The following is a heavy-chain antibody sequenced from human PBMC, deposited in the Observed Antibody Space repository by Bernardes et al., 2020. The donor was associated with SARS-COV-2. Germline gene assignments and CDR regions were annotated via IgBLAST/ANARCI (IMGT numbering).Heavy chain of an antibody. J-gene: IGHJ4*02. CDR2: ISSSSSTI. CDR1: GFTFSSYS. CDR3: ARDLTYDFWSGYSRVFDY. Sequence: GGPLKLSCAASGFTFSSYSMNWVRKAPGKGLEWVSYISSSSSTIYYADSVKGRFTISRDNAKNSLYLQMNSLRAEDTAVYYCARDLTYDFWSGYSRVFDYWGQGTLVTVSS. V-gene: IGHV3-48*01. D-gene: IGHD3-3*01.